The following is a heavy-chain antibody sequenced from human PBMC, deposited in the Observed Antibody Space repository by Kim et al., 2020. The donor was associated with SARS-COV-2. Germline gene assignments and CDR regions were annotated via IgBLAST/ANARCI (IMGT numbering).Heavy chain of an antibody. J-gene: IGHJ1*01. CDR3: AKGGMGGAAAWVSD. Sequence: GGSLRLSCAASGFTFSSYGMHWVRQAPGKGLEWVAVISYDGSNKYYADSVKGRFTISRDNSKNTLYLQMNSLRAEDTAVYYCAKGGMGGAAAWVSDWGQG. D-gene: IGHD6-13*01. CDR1: GFTFSSYG. V-gene: IGHV3-30*18. CDR2: ISYDGSNK.